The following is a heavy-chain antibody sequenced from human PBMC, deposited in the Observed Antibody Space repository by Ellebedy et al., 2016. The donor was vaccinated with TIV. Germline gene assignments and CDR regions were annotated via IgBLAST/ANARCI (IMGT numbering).Heavy chain of an antibody. Sequence: SGPTLVKPTQTLTLTCTFSGFSLSTTRVSVSWIRQPPGTALEWLARIDWDDDKYFNTYLRTRITISKDTSKHQVVLTMTNMDPVNTATYYCARTDGSGWAFDSWGQGTLVTVSS. V-gene: IGHV2-70*11. CDR2: IDWDDDK. D-gene: IGHD6-19*01. CDR1: GFSLSTTRVS. CDR3: ARTDGSGWAFDS. J-gene: IGHJ4*02.